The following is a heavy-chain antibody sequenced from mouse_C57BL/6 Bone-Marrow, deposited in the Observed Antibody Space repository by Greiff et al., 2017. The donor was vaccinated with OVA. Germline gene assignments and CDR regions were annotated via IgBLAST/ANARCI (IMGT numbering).Heavy chain of an antibody. Sequence: VQLQESGAALVRPGASVKLSCKASGYTFTDYYINWVKQRPGQGLEWIARIYPGSGNNYYTEKFTGTATLTAEKSSRTAYMQLSSLTSEDSAVYFSAAYYNWGQGTLVTVSA. V-gene: IGHV1-76*01. CDR1: GYTFTDYY. CDR2: IYPGSGNN. D-gene: IGHD2-12*01. J-gene: IGHJ3*01. CDR3: AAYYN.